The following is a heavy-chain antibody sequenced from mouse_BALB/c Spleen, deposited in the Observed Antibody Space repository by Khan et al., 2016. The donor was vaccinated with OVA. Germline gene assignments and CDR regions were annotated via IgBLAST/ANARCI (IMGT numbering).Heavy chain of an antibody. Sequence: EVQLQESGPSLVKPSQTLSLTCSVTGDSITSGYWNWIRKFPGNKFEFMGYIIYTGSIYYHPSLKSRISITRHTSKNQYYLQLNSVTTEDTATYYCARSTYRYAFAYWGQGTLVTVSA. CDR2: IIYTGSI. CDR3: ARSTYRYAFAY. D-gene: IGHD2-14*01. J-gene: IGHJ3*01. CDR1: GDSITSGY. V-gene: IGHV3-8*02.